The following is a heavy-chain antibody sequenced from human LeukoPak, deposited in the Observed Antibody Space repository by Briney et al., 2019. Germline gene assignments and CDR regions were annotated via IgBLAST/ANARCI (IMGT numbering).Heavy chain of an antibody. J-gene: IGHJ4*02. CDR2: VYYSGTT. CDR1: GGSISSSSYF. CDR3: ARDRLGEPIDY. Sequence: SETLSLTCTVSGGSISSSSYFWGWIRQAPGKGLEWIGNVYYSGTTYYNPSLQSRFTISVDTSKNHFSLKLSSVTAADTAVYYCARDRLGEPIDYWGQGTLVTVSS. V-gene: IGHV4-39*02. D-gene: IGHD3-16*01.